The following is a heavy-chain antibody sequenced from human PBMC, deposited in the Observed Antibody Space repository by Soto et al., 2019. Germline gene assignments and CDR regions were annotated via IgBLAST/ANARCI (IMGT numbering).Heavy chain of an antibody. Sequence: QVQLVQSGAEVKKPGSSVKVSCKASGGTFSSYAISWVRQAPGQGLEWMGGIIPIFGTANYAQKFQGRVTITADESTSTAYMELSRLRSEDTAVYYCARDPVVVAATPRYYYGMDVWGQGNTVTVSS. V-gene: IGHV1-69*01. J-gene: IGHJ6*02. CDR2: IIPIFGTA. D-gene: IGHD2-15*01. CDR3: ARDPVVVAATPRYYYGMDV. CDR1: GGTFSSYA.